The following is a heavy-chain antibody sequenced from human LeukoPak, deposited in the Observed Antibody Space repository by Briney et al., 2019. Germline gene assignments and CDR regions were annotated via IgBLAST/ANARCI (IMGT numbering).Heavy chain of an antibody. J-gene: IGHJ4*02. CDR1: GFTFSSYA. Sequence: PGRSLRLSCAASGFTFSSYAMHWVRQAPGKGLEWVAVISYDGSNKYYADSVKSRFTISRDNSKNTLYLQMNSLRAEDTAVYYCARDPGTGRFGYSGYDYGDYFDYWGQGTLVTVSS. V-gene: IGHV3-30*04. D-gene: IGHD5-12*01. CDR2: ISYDGSNK. CDR3: ARDPGTGRFGYSGYDYGDYFDY.